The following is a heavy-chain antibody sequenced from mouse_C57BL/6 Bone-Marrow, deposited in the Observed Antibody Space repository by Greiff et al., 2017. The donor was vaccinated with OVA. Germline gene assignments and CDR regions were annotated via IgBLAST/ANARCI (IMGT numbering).Heavy chain of an antibody. CDR2: ISGGGGNT. Sequence: EVQGVESGGGLVKPGGSLKLSCAASGFTFSSYTMSWVRQTPEKRLEWVATISGGGGNTYYPDSVKGRFTISRDNAKNTLYLQMSSLRSEDTALYYCASYYRVRMDYWGQGTSVTVSS. J-gene: IGHJ4*01. CDR3: ASYYRVRMDY. CDR1: GFTFSSYT. D-gene: IGHD2-14*01. V-gene: IGHV5-9*01.